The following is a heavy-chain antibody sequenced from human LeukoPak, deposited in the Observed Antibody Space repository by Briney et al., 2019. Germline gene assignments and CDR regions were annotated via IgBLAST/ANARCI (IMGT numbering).Heavy chain of an antibody. CDR1: GFTFSSYA. D-gene: IGHD1-1*01. V-gene: IGHV3-23*01. CDR3: ANRQRDAFDI. J-gene: IGHJ3*02. Sequence: AGGSLRISCAASGFTFSSYAMSWIRQAPGKGLEWVSAISGSGGSTYYADSVKGRFTISRDNSKNTLYLQMNSLRAEDTAVYYCANRQRDAFDIWGQGTMVTVSS. CDR2: ISGSGGST.